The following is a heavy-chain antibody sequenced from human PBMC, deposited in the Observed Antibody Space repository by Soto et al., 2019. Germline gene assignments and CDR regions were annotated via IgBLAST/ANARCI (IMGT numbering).Heavy chain of an antibody. CDR2: ISYDGSNK. Sequence: GGSLRLSCAASGFTFSSYGIHWVRQAPGKGLEWVALISYDGSNKYYADSVKGRFTISRDTPKNTLYLQMNSLRAEDTAMYYCAKDAPYYYDRKGYYGPFDYWGQGPLVTVYS. CDR3: AKDAPYYYDRKGYYGPFDY. V-gene: IGHV3-30*18. D-gene: IGHD3-22*01. CDR1: GFTFSSYG. J-gene: IGHJ4*02.